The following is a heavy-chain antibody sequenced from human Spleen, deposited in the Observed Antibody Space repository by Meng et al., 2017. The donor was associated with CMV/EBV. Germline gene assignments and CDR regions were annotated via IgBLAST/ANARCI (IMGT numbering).Heavy chain of an antibody. CDR2: INHDGSNT. CDR1: GFDFSGYW. Sequence: GESLKISCAASGFDFSGYWLHWVRQVPGKGLMWVSRINHDGSNTVYADSVKGRFTTFRDISKNTLYLQMNSLRDGDTAIYYCVKDDNGYTGEGGFWGQGTLVTVSS. J-gene: IGHJ4*02. D-gene: IGHD5-24*01. V-gene: IGHV3-74*01. CDR3: VKDDNGYTGEGGF.